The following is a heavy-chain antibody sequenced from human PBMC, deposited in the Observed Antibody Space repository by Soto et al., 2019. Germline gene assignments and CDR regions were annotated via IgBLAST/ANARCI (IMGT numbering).Heavy chain of an antibody. CDR2: IFHDGTA. CDR3: ARLVYDTRLNYMYFDF. V-gene: IGHV4-4*02. Sequence: SETLSLTCAVSGVSISSGNWWNWVRQSPQRGLEYIGEIFHDGTANYYPSFERRVAISVDTSKNQLSLKLTSVTAAATAIYFCARLVYDTRLNYMYFDFWGQGTLVTVSS. D-gene: IGHD3-10*01. J-gene: IGHJ4*02. CDR1: GVSISSGNW.